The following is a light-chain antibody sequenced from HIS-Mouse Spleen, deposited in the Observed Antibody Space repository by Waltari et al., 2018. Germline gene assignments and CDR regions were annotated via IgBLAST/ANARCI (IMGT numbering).Light chain of an antibody. J-gene: IGLJ3*02. V-gene: IGLV2-23*01. CDR1: SSDVGSYNL. CDR3: CSYAGSSTWV. Sequence: QSALTQPASVSGSPGQSITISCTGTSSDVGSYNLVSWYQQHPGKAPKLMIYEGSKRPSGVSNLFSGSKPCNTASLTISGLQAEDEADYSCCSYAGSSTWVFGGGTKLTVL. CDR2: EGS.